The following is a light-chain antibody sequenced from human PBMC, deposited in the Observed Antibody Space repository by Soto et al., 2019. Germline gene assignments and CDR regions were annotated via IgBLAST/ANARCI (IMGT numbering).Light chain of an antibody. CDR1: QSISSY. CDR2: AAS. CDR3: QQSYRTPLT. Sequence: DIQMTQSPSSLSAFVGDRVTITCRASQSISSYLNWYQQKPGKAPKLLIYAASSLQSGVPSRFSGSGSGTDFTLTISSLQPEDFATYYCQQSYRTPLTSGGGTKVEIK. J-gene: IGKJ4*01. V-gene: IGKV1-39*01.